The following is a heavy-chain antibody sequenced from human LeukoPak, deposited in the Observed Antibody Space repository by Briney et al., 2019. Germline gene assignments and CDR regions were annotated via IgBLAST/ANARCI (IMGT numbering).Heavy chain of an antibody. Sequence: GGSLRLSCAASGFTFDDYAMHWVRQAPGKGLEWVSLISGDGGSTYYADSVKGRFTISRDNSKNSLYLQMNSLRTEDTALYYCARDMWRFGELDYDYWGQGTLVTVSS. CDR1: GFTFDDYA. CDR2: ISGDGGST. D-gene: IGHD3-10*01. V-gene: IGHV3-43*02. CDR3: ARDMWRFGELDYDY. J-gene: IGHJ4*02.